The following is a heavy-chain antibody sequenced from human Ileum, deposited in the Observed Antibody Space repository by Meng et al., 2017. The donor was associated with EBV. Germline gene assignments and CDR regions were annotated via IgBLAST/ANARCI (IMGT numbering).Heavy chain of an antibody. V-gene: IGHV4-34*02. Sequence: RQAGGAGMLKASETRSLTCAVYGGFFSGYYWSWIRQSPGKGLEWIGEINHSGSTNYNPSLKSRVTISVDTSKNQFSLKLTSVTAADTAVYYCAREARSSGYHPGVGPWGQGTLVTVSS. D-gene: IGHD3-22*01. CDR2: INHSGST. CDR1: GGFFSGYY. J-gene: IGHJ5*02. CDR3: AREARSSGYHPGVGP.